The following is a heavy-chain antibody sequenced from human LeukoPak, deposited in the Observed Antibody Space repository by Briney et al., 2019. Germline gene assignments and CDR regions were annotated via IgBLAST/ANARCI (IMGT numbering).Heavy chain of an antibody. CDR2: MNPNSGNT. V-gene: IGHV1-8*01. D-gene: IGHD6-19*01. CDR1: GYTFTSYD. Sequence: ASVKVSCKASGYTFTSYDINWVRQATGQGLEWMGWMNPNSGNTGYAQKFQGRVTMTRNTSISTAYMELSSLRSEDTAVYYCARGGRGYSSGRYYFDYWGQGTLVTVSS. J-gene: IGHJ4*02. CDR3: ARGGRGYSSGRYYFDY.